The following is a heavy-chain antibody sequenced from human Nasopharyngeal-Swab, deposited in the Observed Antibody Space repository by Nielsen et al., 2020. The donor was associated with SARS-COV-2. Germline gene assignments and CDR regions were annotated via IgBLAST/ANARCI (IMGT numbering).Heavy chain of an antibody. J-gene: IGHJ4*02. D-gene: IGHD4-17*01. Sequence: SETLSLTCTVSGGSINSYYWNWIRQPPGKGLEWIGYMFNTGTTNYNPSLKSRVTTSVDTSKNQFSLKLTSVTAADTAVYYCVNWGSYGDYSLDSWGQGTLVTVSS. V-gene: IGHV4-59*01. CDR1: GGSINSYY. CDR3: VNWGSYGDYSLDS. CDR2: MFNTGTT.